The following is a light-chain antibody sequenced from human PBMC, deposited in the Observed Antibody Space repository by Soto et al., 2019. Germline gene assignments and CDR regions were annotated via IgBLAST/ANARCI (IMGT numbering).Light chain of an antibody. CDR3: RQYCGSPLT. CDR2: GAS. V-gene: IGKV3-20*01. J-gene: IGKJ5*01. Sequence: IVDTRGRGILTLSPWYRLTLXGMASQSVTFRLAWYQHKPGQAPTLLMSGASNRASGVPVRFSGSGSGTDFTLTITRLVPEDFALYYCRQYCGSPLTFGLGTPL. CDR1: QSVTFR.